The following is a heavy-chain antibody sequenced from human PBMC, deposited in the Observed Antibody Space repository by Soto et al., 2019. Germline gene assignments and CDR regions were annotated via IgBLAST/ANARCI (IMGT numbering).Heavy chain of an antibody. CDR2: IWYDGSNK. J-gene: IGHJ4*02. CDR1: GFTFSSYG. Sequence: QVQLVESGGGVVQPGRSLRLSCAASGFTFSSYGMHWVRQAPGKGLEWVAVIWYDGSNKYYADSVKGRFTISRDNSKNTLYLQMNSLRAEDTAVYYCATYPGMVGATTGAPWDYWGQGTLVTVSS. V-gene: IGHV3-33*01. CDR3: ATYPGMVGATTGAPWDY. D-gene: IGHD1-26*01.